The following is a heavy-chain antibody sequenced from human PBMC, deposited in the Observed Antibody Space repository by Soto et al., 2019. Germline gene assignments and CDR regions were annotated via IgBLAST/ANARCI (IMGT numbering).Heavy chain of an antibody. J-gene: IGHJ3*02. CDR2: ISGSGGST. CDR1: GFTFSSYA. CDR3: AKDHARYYDFWSGYLPDAFDI. D-gene: IGHD3-3*01. V-gene: IGHV3-23*01. Sequence: EVQLLESGGGLVQPGGSLRLSCAASGFTFSSYAMSWVRQAPGKGLEWVSAISGSGGSTYYADSVKGRFTIPRDNSKNTLYRQMNSLRAEDTAVYYCAKDHARYYDFWSGYLPDAFDIWGQGTMVTVSS.